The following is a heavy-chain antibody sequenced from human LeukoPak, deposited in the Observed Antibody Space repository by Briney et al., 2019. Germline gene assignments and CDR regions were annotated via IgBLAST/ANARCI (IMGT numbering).Heavy chain of an antibody. Sequence: SGGSLRLSCAASGFTVSNTYMSWVRQAPGNGLEWVSLIYSGGNTYYADSVKGRFSISRDNSKNTLYLQMNSLRAEDTAVYYCARAYCSGGSCYFDYWGQGALVTVSS. V-gene: IGHV3-53*01. D-gene: IGHD2-15*01. CDR2: IYSGGNT. CDR1: GFTVSNTY. J-gene: IGHJ4*02. CDR3: ARAYCSGGSCYFDY.